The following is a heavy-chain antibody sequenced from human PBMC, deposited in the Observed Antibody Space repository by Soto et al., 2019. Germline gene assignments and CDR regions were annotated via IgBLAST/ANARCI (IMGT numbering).Heavy chain of an antibody. CDR1: GGTFSSYA. CDR3: ARDGGPYCSGGSCYAVDYYYGMDV. Sequence: SVKVSCKASGGTFSSYAISCVRQAPGQGLEWMGGIIPIFGTANYAQKFQGRVTITADESTSTAYMELSSLRSEDTAVYYCARDGGPYCSGGSCYAVDYYYGMDVWGQGTTVTVSS. D-gene: IGHD2-15*01. CDR2: IIPIFGTA. V-gene: IGHV1-69*13. J-gene: IGHJ6*02.